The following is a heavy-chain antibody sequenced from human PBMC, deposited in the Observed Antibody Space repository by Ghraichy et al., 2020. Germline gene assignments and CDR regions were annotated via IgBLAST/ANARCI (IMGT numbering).Heavy chain of an antibody. CDR2: IWSDGSNK. D-gene: IGHD6-13*01. CDR1: GFSFSSHG. CDR3: ARDGQQLVPYGMDV. V-gene: IGHV3-33*01. J-gene: IGHJ6*02. Sequence: GSLRLSCAPSGFSFSSHGIHWVRQAPGKGLEWVAFIWSDGSNKYYADSVKGRFTISRDNSKNTLYLQMNSLRAEDTAVYYCARDGQQLVPYGMDVWGQGTTVTVSS.